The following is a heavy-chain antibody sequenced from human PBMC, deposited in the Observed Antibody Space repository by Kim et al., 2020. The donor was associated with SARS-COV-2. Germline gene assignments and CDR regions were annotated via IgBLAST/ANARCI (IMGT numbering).Heavy chain of an antibody. V-gene: IGHV4-34*01. J-gene: IGHJ4*02. CDR1: GGSFSGYY. CDR3: ARERSSSRSYYFDY. Sequence: SETLSLTCAVYGGSFSGYYWSWIRQPPGKGLEWIGEINHSGSTNYNPSLKSRVTISVDTSKNQFSLKLSSVTAADTAVYYCARERSSSRSYYFDYWGQGTLVTVSS. D-gene: IGHD6-13*01. CDR2: INHSGST.